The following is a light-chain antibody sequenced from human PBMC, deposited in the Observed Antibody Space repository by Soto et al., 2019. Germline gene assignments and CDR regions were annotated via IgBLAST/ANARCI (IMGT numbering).Light chain of an antibody. CDR3: QQYNTYSVT. V-gene: IGKV1-5*01. CDR1: QTIIRW. Sequence: DIPVTQSPSTLSASVGDRVTITCRASQTIIRWLAWYQQKPGKAPRLLIYDASSLESGVPSRFSGSGSGTEFTLTISSLQPDDFATYYCQQYNTYSVTFGGGTKVEIK. CDR2: DAS. J-gene: IGKJ4*01.